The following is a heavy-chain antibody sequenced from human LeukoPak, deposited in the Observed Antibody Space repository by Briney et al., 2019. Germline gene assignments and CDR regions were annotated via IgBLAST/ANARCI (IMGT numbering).Heavy chain of an antibody. D-gene: IGHD2-2*01. CDR1: GYTFTSYG. J-gene: IGHJ5*02. Sequence: ASVKVSCKASGYTFTSYGISWVRQAPGQGLEWMGWISAYNGNTNYAQKLQDRVTMTTDTSTSTAYMELRSLRSDDTAVYYCARDLPGYCSSTSCDDPWGQGTLVTVSS. CDR2: ISAYNGNT. CDR3: ARDLPGYCSSTSCDDP. V-gene: IGHV1-18*01.